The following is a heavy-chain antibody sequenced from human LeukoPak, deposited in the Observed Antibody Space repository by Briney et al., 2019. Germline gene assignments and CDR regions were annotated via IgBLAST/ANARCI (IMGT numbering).Heavy chain of an antibody. CDR2: FTSDGNSM. V-gene: IGHV3-74*01. J-gene: IGHJ4*02. D-gene: IGHD1-26*01. CDR1: GFTFSSYS. Sequence: GGSLRLSCAASGFTFSSYSMNWVRQAPGKGLEWVARFTSDGNSMTYADFVKGRFTVSRDIAKNTLYLQMNSLRAEDTAVYYCARAQVGTPTDCWGQGTLVTVSS. CDR3: ARAQVGTPTDC.